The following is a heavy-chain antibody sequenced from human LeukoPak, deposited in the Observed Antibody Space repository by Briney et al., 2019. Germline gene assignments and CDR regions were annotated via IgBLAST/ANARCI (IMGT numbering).Heavy chain of an antibody. CDR2: IIPIFGTA. V-gene: IGHV1-69*05. CDR1: GGTFSSYA. Sequence: GASVKVSCKASGGTFSSYAISWVRQAPGQGLEWMGGIIPIFGTANYAQKLQGRVTITTDESTSTAYMELSSLRSEDTAVYYCARDGRGQIGYCSSTSCYPGWFDPWGQGTLVTVSS. J-gene: IGHJ5*02. D-gene: IGHD2-2*01. CDR3: ARDGRGQIGYCSSTSCYPGWFDP.